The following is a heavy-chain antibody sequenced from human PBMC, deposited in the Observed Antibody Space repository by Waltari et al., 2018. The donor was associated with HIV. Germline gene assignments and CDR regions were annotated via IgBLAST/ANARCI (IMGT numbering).Heavy chain of an antibody. CDR3: ARDSTSQYDSSGYYMYNWFDP. V-gene: IGHV7-4-1*02. CDR2: INTNTGNP. Sequence: QVQLVQSGSEWKKPGASVKVSCKASGYTFTSYAMNFVGQAPEQGLVWMGWINTNTGNPTYAQGFTGRFVFSLDTSVSTAYLQISSLKAEDTAVYYCARDSTSQYDSSGYYMYNWFDPWGQGTLVTVSS. J-gene: IGHJ5*02. D-gene: IGHD3-22*01. CDR1: GYTFTSYA.